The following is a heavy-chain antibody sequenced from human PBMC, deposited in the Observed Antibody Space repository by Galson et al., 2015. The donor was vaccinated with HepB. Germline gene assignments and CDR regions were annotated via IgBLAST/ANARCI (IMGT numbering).Heavy chain of an antibody. CDR1: GFTFSRYA. D-gene: IGHD3-3*01. Sequence: SLRLSGAASGFTFSRYAMNWVRQAPGRGLEWISSITGPGGGTYSADSVKGRFTISRDNSRNTLFLHIDSLRAEDTAVYYCATARDDFWSGYWFDSWGQGTLVTVSP. CDR3: ATARDDFWSGYWFDS. V-gene: IGHV3-23*01. J-gene: IGHJ5*01. CDR2: ITGPGGGT.